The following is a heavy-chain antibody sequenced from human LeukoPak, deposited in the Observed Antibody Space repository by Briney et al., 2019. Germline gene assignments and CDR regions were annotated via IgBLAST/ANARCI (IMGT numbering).Heavy chain of an antibody. V-gene: IGHV1-18*04. D-gene: IGHD4-17*01. Sequence: GASVKVSCKASGYIFTSYGISWVRQAPGQGLEWMGWNSAYNGNTNYAQKLQGRVTMTTDTSTSTAYMELRSLRSDDTAVDYCARVRDYGDYDYYFDYWGQGTLVTVSS. CDR1: GYIFTSYG. J-gene: IGHJ4*02. CDR2: NSAYNGNT. CDR3: ARVRDYGDYDYYFDY.